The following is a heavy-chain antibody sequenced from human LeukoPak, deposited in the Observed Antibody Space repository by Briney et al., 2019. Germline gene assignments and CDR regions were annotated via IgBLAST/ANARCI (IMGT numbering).Heavy chain of an antibody. CDR3: AKDPTSSITMVRGVIH. V-gene: IGHV3-9*01. Sequence: SLRLSCAASGFTFDDYAMHWVRQAPGKGLEWVSGISWNSGSIGYADSVKGRFTISRDNAKNSLYLQMNSLRAEDTALYYCAKDPTSSITMVRGVIHWGQGTLVTVSS. CDR2: ISWNSGSI. D-gene: IGHD3-10*01. CDR1: GFTFDDYA. J-gene: IGHJ4*02.